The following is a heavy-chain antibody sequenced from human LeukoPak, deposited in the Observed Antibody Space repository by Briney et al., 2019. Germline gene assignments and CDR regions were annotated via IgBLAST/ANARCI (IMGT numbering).Heavy chain of an antibody. CDR2: ITNSGST. V-gene: IGHV4-59*01. J-gene: IGHJ4*02. CDR3: ARRFLGVEFDY. D-gene: IGHD3-3*01. CDR1: GASLTSYY. Sequence: PSETLSLTCTVSGASLTSYYWGWIRQPPVKGLEWIGSITNSGSTNYNPSLKSRVTISLDTSKNQFSLKLSSVTAADTAVYYCARRFLGVEFDYWGQGTLVTVSS.